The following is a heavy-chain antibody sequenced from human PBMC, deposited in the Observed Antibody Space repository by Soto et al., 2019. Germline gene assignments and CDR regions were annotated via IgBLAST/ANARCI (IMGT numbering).Heavy chain of an antibody. J-gene: IGHJ4*02. V-gene: IGHV4-30-2*05. CDR2: IYHSGST. D-gene: IGHD5-12*01. CDR3: ARSGSGYDEYYFDY. CDR1: GGSISSGGYS. Sequence: SETLSLTCAVSGGSISSGGYSWSWIRQPPGKGLEWIGYIYHSGSTYYNPSLKSRVTISVDTSKNQFSLKLSSVTAADTAVYYCARSGSGYDEYYFDYWGQGTLVTVSS.